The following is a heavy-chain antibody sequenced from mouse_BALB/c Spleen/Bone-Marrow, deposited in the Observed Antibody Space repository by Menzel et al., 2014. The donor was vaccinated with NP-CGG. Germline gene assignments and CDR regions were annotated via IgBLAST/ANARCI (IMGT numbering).Heavy chain of an antibody. D-gene: IGHD2-4*01. CDR3: ARSEGDYDSAMDY. CDR2: ISYSGST. CDR1: GYSIXSDYA. J-gene: IGHJ4*01. V-gene: IGHV3-2*02. Sequence: EVQLQQSGPGLVKPSQSLSLTCTVTGYSIXSDYAWNWIRQFPGNKLEWMGYISYSGSTSYNPSLKSRISITRDTSKNQFFLQLNSVTTEDTATYYCARSEGDYDSAMDYWGQGTSVTVSS.